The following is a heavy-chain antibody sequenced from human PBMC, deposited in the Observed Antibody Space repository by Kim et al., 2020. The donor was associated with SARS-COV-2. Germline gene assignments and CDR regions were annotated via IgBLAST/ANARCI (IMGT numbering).Heavy chain of an antibody. CDR1: GFTFDDYA. CDR3: APLPAAMRPYYYYGMDV. Sequence: GGSLRLSCAASGFTFDDYAMHWVRQAPGKGLEWVSLISGDGGSTYYADSVKGRFTISRDNSKNSLYLQMNSLRTEDTALYYCAPLPAAMRPYYYYGMDVWGQGTTVTVSS. J-gene: IGHJ6*02. CDR2: ISGDGGST. D-gene: IGHD2-2*01. V-gene: IGHV3-43*02.